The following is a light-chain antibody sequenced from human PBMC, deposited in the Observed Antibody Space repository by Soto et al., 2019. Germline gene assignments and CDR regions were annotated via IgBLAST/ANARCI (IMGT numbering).Light chain of an antibody. CDR2: KAS. J-gene: IGKJ1*01. CDR3: QQYNSYST. CDR1: QSISSW. V-gene: IGKV1-5*03. Sequence: DIQTTQSPSTLSASVGDRVTITCRASQSISSWLAWYQQKPGKAPKFLIDKASSLESGVPSRFSGSGSGTEFTLTISSLQPYDFATYYCQQYNSYSTFGQGTKVEIK.